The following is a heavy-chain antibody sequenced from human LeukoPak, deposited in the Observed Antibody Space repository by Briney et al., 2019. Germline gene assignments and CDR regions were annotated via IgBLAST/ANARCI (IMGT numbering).Heavy chain of an antibody. J-gene: IGHJ4*02. Sequence: GGSLRLSCAASGFTFSSYAMSWVRQAPGKGLEWVSAISGSGGSTYYADSVKGRFTISRDNSKNTLYLQMNSLRAEDTAVYYCANCGGDCHTADYWGQGTLVTVSS. D-gene: IGHD2-21*02. CDR2: ISGSGGST. V-gene: IGHV3-23*01. CDR1: GFTFSSYA. CDR3: ANCGGDCHTADY.